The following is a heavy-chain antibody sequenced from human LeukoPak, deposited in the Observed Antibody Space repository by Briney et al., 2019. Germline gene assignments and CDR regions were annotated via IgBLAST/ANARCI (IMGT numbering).Heavy chain of an antibody. J-gene: IGHJ5*02. D-gene: IGHD2-15*01. CDR2: IRSDGART. CDR3: ARDSVAGRWFDP. Sequence: GGSLRLSCAASGFIFSSFSMNWVRQAPGKGLEWVSYIRSDGARTDHTGAVKGRFTISRDNAKNSLYLQMNSLRAEDTAVYYCARDSVAGRWFDPWGQGTLVTVSS. V-gene: IGHV3-48*04. CDR1: GFIFSSFS.